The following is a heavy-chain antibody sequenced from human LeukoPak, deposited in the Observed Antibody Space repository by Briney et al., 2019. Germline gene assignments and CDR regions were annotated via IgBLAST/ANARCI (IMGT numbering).Heavy chain of an antibody. CDR1: GFTFSSYW. CDR3: ARVGYYDFWSGYY. CDR2: IKQDGSEK. Sequence: GGSLRLSCAASGFTFSSYWMSWVRQAPGKGLEWVANIKQDGSEKYYVDSVKGRFTISRDNAKNSLYLQMSSLRAEDTAVYYCARVGYYDFWSGYYWGQGTLVTVSS. D-gene: IGHD3-3*01. J-gene: IGHJ4*02. V-gene: IGHV3-7*01.